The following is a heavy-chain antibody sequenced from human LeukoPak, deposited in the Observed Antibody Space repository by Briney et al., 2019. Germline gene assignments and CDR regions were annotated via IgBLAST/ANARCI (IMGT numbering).Heavy chain of an antibody. CDR2: ISYDGSNK. J-gene: IGHJ6*02. CDR1: GFTFSSYA. D-gene: IGHD3-3*01. V-gene: IGHV3-30*04. Sequence: GGSLRLSSAASGFTFSSYAMHWVRQAPGKGLEWVAVISYDGSNKYYADSVKGRFTISRDNSKNTLYLQMNSLRAEDTAVYYCARDLGEWVTYYDFWSGPRIGDYYGMDVWGQGTTVTVSS. CDR3: ARDLGEWVTYYDFWSGPRIGDYYGMDV.